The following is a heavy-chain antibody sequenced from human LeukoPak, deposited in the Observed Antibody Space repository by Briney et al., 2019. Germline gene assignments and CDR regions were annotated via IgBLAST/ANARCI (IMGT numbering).Heavy chain of an antibody. D-gene: IGHD3-10*01. V-gene: IGHV4-39*01. Sequence: SETLSLTCTVSGGSISTSYYWGWIRQPPGEGLEWIGEIYHTGSTYYNPSLKSRVTISVDTSANQFSLKLNSVTAADTAVYYCARPIRSRDNNWFDPWGQGTLVIVSS. CDR3: ARPIRSRDNNWFDP. CDR1: GGSISTSYY. J-gene: IGHJ5*02. CDR2: IYHTGST.